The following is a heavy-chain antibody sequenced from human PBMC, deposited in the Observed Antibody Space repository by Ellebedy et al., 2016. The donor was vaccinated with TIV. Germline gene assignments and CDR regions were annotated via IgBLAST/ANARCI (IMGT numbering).Heavy chain of an antibody. J-gene: IGHJ3*02. D-gene: IGHD3-3*01. CDR2: ISYDGSNK. CDR3: ARPPRRFLEWGTYAFDI. V-gene: IGHV3-30*03. CDR1: GFTFSSYG. Sequence: GESLKISCAASGFTFSSYGMHWVRQAPGKGLEWVAVISYDGSNKYYADSVKGRFTISRDNSKNTLYLQMNSLRAEDTAVYYCARPPRRFLEWGTYAFDIWGQGTMVTVSS.